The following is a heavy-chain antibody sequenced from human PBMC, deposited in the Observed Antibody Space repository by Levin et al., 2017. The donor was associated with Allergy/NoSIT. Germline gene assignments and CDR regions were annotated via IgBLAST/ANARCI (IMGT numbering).Heavy chain of an antibody. CDR3: ASSPDLGYCSSTSCYAEYFQH. CDR2: ISAYNGNT. CDR1: GYTFTSYG. J-gene: IGHJ1*01. V-gene: IGHV1-18*01. Sequence: PGESLKISCKASGYTFTSYGISWVRQAPGQGLEWMGWISAYNGNTNYAQKLQGRVTMTTDTSTSTAYMELRSLRSDDTAVYYCASSPDLGYCSSTSCYAEYFQHWGQGTLVTVSS. D-gene: IGHD2-2*01.